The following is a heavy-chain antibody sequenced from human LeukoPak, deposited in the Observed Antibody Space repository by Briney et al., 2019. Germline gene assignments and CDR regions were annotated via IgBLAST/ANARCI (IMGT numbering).Heavy chain of an antibody. D-gene: IGHD3-10*01. CDR1: GYTFTSYA. J-gene: IGHJ5*02. Sequence: ASVKVSCKASGYTFTSYAMNWVRQAPGQGLEWMGWINTNTGNPTYAQGFTGRFVFSLDTSVSTAYLQISSLKAEDTAVYYCARENEENTMVRGVIIGEFDPWGQGTLVTVSS. CDR2: INTNTGNP. CDR3: ARENEENTMVRGVIIGEFDP. V-gene: IGHV7-4-1*02.